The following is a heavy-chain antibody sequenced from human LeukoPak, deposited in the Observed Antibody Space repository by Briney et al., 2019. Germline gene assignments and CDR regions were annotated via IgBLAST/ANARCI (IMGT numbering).Heavy chain of an antibody. J-gene: IGHJ4*02. V-gene: IGHV3-21*06. CDR1: GFTFNTYS. CDR2: ISSTSDYI. CDR3: ARDLLHYQNTAMFGF. D-gene: IGHD5-18*01. Sequence: PGGSLRLSCAASGFTFNTYSMNWVRQAPGKGLEWVSFISSTSDYIYYADSVKGRFTVSRDNAKNSLFLQMNSLRAEDTAVYYCARDLLHYQNTAMFGFWGQGTLVTVSS.